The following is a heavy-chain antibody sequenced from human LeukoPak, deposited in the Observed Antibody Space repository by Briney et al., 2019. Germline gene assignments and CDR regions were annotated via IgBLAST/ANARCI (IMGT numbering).Heavy chain of an antibody. Sequence: PGGSLRLSCAASGFTFSRHWMHWVRQAPGKGLLWVSRINSDGTSTTYADSVKGRFTISRDNAKNTVYLQMNSLRAEDTAVYYCARTLGVPSAFDPWGQGTLVTVSS. J-gene: IGHJ5*02. CDR3: ARTLGVPSAFDP. D-gene: IGHD2-2*01. CDR1: GFTFSRHW. V-gene: IGHV3-74*01. CDR2: INSDGTST.